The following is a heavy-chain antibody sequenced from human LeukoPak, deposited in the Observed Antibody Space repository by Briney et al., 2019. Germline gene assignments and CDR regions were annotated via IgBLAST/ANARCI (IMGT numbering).Heavy chain of an antibody. V-gene: IGHV3-30*18. CDR1: GFTFSSYG. CDR3: AKYSSSSNYYYGTDV. CDR2: MSYDGSYK. J-gene: IGHJ6*02. D-gene: IGHD6-13*01. Sequence: GRSLRLSCAASGFTFSSYGMHWVRQAPGKGLEWVAVMSYDGSYKQYADSVKGRFTVSRDNSEKTLYLQMNSLRAEDTAVYYCAKYSSSSNYYYGTDVWGQGTTVTVSS.